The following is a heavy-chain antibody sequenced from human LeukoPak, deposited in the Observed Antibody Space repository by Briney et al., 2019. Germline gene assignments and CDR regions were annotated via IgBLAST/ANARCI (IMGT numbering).Heavy chain of an antibody. V-gene: IGHV4-30-4*01. CDR2: IYYSGST. Sequence: SETLSLTCTVSGGSISSGDYYWSWIRQPPGKGLEWIGYIYYSGSTYYNPSLKSRVTISVDTSKNQFSLKLSFVTAADTAVYYCARVGIDNWFDPWGQGTLVTVSS. CDR3: ARVGIDNWFDP. D-gene: IGHD7-27*01. J-gene: IGHJ5*02. CDR1: GGSISSGDYY.